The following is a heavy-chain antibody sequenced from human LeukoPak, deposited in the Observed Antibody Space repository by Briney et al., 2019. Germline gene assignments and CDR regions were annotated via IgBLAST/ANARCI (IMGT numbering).Heavy chain of an antibody. Sequence: GGSLRLSCAASGFTFSSYSMNWVRQAPGKELEWVSSISSSSSTIYYADSVKGRFTISRDNAKNSLYLQMNSLRDEDTAVYYCARDLRDLWPWNYFDYWGQGTLVTVSS. D-gene: IGHD1-1*01. V-gene: IGHV3-48*02. CDR2: ISSSSSTI. J-gene: IGHJ4*02. CDR1: GFTFSSYS. CDR3: ARDLRDLWPWNYFDY.